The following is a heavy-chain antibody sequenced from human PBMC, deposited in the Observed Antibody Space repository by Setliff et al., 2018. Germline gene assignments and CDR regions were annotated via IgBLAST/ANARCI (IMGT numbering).Heavy chain of an antibody. CDR1: GGSVSSTSHY. CDR2: VYYSGYT. J-gene: IGHJ6*02. D-gene: IGHD5-18*01. CDR3: ARDRTAYNYGMDV. Sequence: PSETLSLTCTVSGGSVSSTSHYWGWIRQPPGKGMEWIGSVYYSGYTYYNPSLQSRVTISADTSKNQVSLKLTSATAADTAVYYCARDRTAYNYGMDVWGQGTTVTVSS. V-gene: IGHV4-39*07.